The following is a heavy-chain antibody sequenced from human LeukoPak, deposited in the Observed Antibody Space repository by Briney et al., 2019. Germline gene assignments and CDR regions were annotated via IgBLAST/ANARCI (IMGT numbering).Heavy chain of an antibody. D-gene: IGHD5-12*01. CDR1: GFTFSRSW. CDR3: AAWTDRGYSY. J-gene: IGHJ4*02. Sequence: GGSLRLSCTASGFTFSRSWMNWIRQAPGKGLEWVANINPDGDGMRFVDSVKGRFTMSRDNAQSSLHLQMNSLRVEDTAFYYCAAWTDRGYSYWGQGVQVTVSS. CDR2: INPDGDGM. V-gene: IGHV3-7*01.